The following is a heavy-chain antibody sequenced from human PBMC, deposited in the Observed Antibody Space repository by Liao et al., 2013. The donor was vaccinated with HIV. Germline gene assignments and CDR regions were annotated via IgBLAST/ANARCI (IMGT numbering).Heavy chain of an antibody. Sequence: QLQLQESGPGLVKPSETLSLTCTVSGGSISSSSYYWGWIRQPPGKGLEWIGSIYYSGSTYYNPSLKSRVTMSVDTSKNQFSLKLSSVTAADTAVYYCARGPNWGVTPFWNYWGQGTLVTVSS. D-gene: IGHD7-27*01. J-gene: IGHJ4*02. V-gene: IGHV4-39*07. CDR1: GGSISSSSYY. CDR3: ARGPNWGVTPFWNY. CDR2: IYYSGST.